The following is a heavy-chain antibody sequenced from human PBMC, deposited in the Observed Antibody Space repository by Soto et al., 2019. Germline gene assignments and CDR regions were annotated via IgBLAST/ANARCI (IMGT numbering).Heavy chain of an antibody. CDR3: ARHFEAYCGGDCYFLGMDV. D-gene: IGHD2-21*02. CDR1: GGSISSGGYY. Sequence: PSETLSLTCTVSGGSISSGGYYWSWIRQHPGKGLEWIGSIYYSGSTYYNPSLKSRVTISVDTSKNQFSLKLSSVTAADTAVYYCARHFEAYCGGDCYFLGMDVWGQGTTVTVSS. J-gene: IGHJ6*02. V-gene: IGHV4-39*01. CDR2: IYYSGST.